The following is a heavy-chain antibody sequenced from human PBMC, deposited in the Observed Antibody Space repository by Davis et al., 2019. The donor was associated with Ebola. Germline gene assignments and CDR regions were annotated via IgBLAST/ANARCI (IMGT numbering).Heavy chain of an antibody. Sequence: SVKVSCKASGGTFSSYAISWVRQAPGQGLEWMGGIIPIFGTANYAQKFQGRVTITADESTSTAYMELSSLRSEETAVYYCARADIVVVPAAIKPYYYYYGMDVWGQGTTVTVSS. D-gene: IGHD2-2*02. V-gene: IGHV1-69*13. J-gene: IGHJ6*02. CDR2: IIPIFGTA. CDR3: ARADIVVVPAAIKPYYYYYGMDV. CDR1: GGTFSSYA.